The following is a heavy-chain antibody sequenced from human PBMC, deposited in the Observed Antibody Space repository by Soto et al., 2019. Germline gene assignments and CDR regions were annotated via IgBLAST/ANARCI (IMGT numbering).Heavy chain of an antibody. CDR1: GFSFSSYA. J-gene: IGHJ4*02. D-gene: IGHD6-13*01. CDR2: ISGNGSTT. V-gene: IGHV3-23*01. Sequence: EVQLLESGGGLVQPGGSLRLSCAASGFSFSSYAMSWVRQAPGKGLEWVSAISGNGSTTYYADSVKGRFTISRDNSRNTLYLQMNSLRAVDTALYYCAKEPLVQGSGWYADYWGKGTLVTVCS. CDR3: AKEPLVQGSGWYADY.